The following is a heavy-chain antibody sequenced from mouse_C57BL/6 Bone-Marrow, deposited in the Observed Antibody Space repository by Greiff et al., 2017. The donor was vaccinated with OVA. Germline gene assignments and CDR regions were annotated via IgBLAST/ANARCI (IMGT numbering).Heavy chain of an antibody. CDR2: IYPGDGDT. D-gene: IGHD1-1*01. CDR1: GYAFSSSW. CDR3: ARSHYYGSSYGVYWYFDV. V-gene: IGHV1-82*01. J-gene: IGHJ1*03. Sequence: QVQLQQSGPELVKPGASVKISCKASGYAFSSSWMNWVKQRPGKGLEWIGRIYPGDGDTNYNGKFKGKATLTADKSSSTAYMQLSSLTSEDSAVYFCARSHYYGSSYGVYWYFDVWGTGTTVTVSS.